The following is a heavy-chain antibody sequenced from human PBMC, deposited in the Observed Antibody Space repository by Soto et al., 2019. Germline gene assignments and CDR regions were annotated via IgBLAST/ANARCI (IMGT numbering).Heavy chain of an antibody. V-gene: IGHV1-2*04. CDR3: ARDRNVGGYSYYYYGMDV. J-gene: IGHJ6*02. Sequence: ASVKVSCTASGYAFTGYYMHWVRQAPGQGLEWMRWINPNSGGTNYAQKFQGWVTMTRDTSISTVYMELSRLTSDDTAVYYCARDRNVGGYSYYYYGMDVWGQGTTVTVSS. CDR2: INPNSGGT. D-gene: IGHD2-21*02. CDR1: GYAFTGYY.